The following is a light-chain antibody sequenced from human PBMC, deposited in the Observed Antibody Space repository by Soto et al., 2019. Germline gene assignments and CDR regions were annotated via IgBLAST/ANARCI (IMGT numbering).Light chain of an antibody. Sequence: EIVLTQSPATLSLSPGERATLSCRASQSVSSYLAWYQQKPGQAPRLLIYDASNRATGIPARFSGSGSGTDFTLTISSLEPEDFVVYYCQQRSNWPLTFGGGTKVYIK. CDR3: QQRSNWPLT. J-gene: IGKJ4*01. CDR2: DAS. V-gene: IGKV3-11*01. CDR1: QSVSSY.